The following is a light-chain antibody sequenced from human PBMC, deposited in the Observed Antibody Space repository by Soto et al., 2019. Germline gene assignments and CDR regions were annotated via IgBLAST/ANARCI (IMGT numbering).Light chain of an antibody. V-gene: IGKV3-11*01. CDR2: DAS. Sequence: EFVLTQSPAILSLSPGEGATLSCRASQSVGNYLAWYQQKPGQAPRLLIYDASNRATGIPARFSGSGYGTDFTLTIGSLEPEDFAVYYCHQRRNWLFRFGPGTKVDMK. CDR1: QSVGNY. CDR3: HQRRNWLFR. J-gene: IGKJ3*01.